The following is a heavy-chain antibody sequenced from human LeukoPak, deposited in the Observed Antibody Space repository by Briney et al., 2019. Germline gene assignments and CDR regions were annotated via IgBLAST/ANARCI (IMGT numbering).Heavy chain of an antibody. Sequence: GGSLRLSCAASGFTFSSWGMHWVRQAPGKGLEWVAVIWYDGTNKYYADSVKGRFTISRDNSKNTLYLQMSSLRAEDTAVYYCAKDVTTGTLALDYWGQGTLVTVSS. CDR2: IWYDGTNK. J-gene: IGHJ4*02. D-gene: IGHD1-1*01. V-gene: IGHV3-33*06. CDR3: AKDVTTGTLALDY. CDR1: GFTFSSWG.